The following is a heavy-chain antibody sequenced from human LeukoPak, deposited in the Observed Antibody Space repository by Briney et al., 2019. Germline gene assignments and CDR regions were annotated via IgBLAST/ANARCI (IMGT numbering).Heavy chain of an antibody. CDR3: AKDGNWASVS. D-gene: IGHD7-27*01. J-gene: IGHJ5*02. Sequence: GGSLRLSCAASGFTFSSHSMSWVRQAPGKGLEWVSSISSTSIYIFHADSVKGRFTISRDNAKNSLYLQMNSLRPEDTALYYCAKDGNWASVSWGQGTLVTVSS. CDR1: GFTFSSHS. V-gene: IGHV3-21*01. CDR2: ISSTSIYI.